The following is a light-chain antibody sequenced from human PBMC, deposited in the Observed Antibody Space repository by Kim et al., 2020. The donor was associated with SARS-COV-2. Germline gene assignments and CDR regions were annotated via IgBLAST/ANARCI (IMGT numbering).Light chain of an antibody. Sequence: DIQLTQSPSSLSASLGDRVTITCRASQTVVNYLNWYHQKPGKAPQILIYTASNLQSGVPSRFSGSGSGTDFTLTISSVQLEDFATYYFQQTSTVPLTFGEGTKVDIK. V-gene: IGKV1-39*01. J-gene: IGKJ4*02. CDR1: QTVVNY. CDR2: TAS. CDR3: QQTSTVPLT.